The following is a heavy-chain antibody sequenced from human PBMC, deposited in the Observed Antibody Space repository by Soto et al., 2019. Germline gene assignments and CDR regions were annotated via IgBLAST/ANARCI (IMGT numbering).Heavy chain of an antibody. CDR1: GGTFSSYA. J-gene: IGHJ4*02. Sequence: SVKVSCKASGGTFSSYAISWVRQAPGQGLEWMGGIIPIFGTANYAQKFQGRVTITADESTSTAYMELSSLRSEDTAVYYCARVNHYSSSPQYYFDYWGQGTLVTVSP. CDR3: ARVNHYSSSPQYYFDY. V-gene: IGHV1-69*13. D-gene: IGHD6-6*01. CDR2: IIPIFGTA.